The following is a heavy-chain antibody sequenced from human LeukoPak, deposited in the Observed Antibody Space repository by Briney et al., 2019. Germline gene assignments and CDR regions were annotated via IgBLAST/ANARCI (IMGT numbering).Heavy chain of an antibody. CDR3: AREGRDYYDSSGYFLI. CDR1: GGSISSYY. J-gene: IGHJ4*02. Sequence: PSETLSLTCTVSGGSISSYYWSWIRQPPGKGLEWIGYIYYSGSTNYNPSLKSRVTISVDTSKNQFSLKLSSVTAADTAAYYCAREGRDYYDSSGYFLIWGQGTLVTVSS. V-gene: IGHV4-59*01. D-gene: IGHD3-22*01. CDR2: IYYSGST.